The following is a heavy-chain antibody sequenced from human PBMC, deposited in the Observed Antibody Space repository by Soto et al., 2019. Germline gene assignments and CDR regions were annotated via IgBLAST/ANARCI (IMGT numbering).Heavy chain of an antibody. CDR2: ISAYNGNT. Sequence: ASVKVSCKASGYTFTSYGISWVRQAPGQGLEWMGWISAYNGNTNYAQKLQGRVTMTTDTSTSTAYMELRSLRSDDTAVYYCARDYYHSSGWAWFDTRGQGTLVTVSS. V-gene: IGHV1-18*04. CDR1: GYTFTSYG. D-gene: IGHD3-22*01. CDR3: ARDYYHSSGWAWFDT. J-gene: IGHJ5*02.